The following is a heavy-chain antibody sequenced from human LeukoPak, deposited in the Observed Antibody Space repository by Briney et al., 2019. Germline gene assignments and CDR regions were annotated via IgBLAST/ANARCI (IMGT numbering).Heavy chain of an antibody. D-gene: IGHD6-13*01. J-gene: IGHJ4*02. V-gene: IGHV3-48*01. CDR3: ARDPPSGSTLQRTTDY. CDR1: GFTFSSYS. CDR2: ISTSSRTI. Sequence: PGGSLRLSCAASGFTFSSYSMNWVRQAPGKGLEWVSCISTSSRTIYYTDSVKGRFTISRDNAKNSLFLQMNSLRVDDTAVYYCARDPPSGSTLQRTTDYWGQGTLVTVYS.